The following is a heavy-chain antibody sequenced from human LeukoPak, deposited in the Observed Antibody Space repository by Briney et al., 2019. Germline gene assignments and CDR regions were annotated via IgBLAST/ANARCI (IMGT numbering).Heavy chain of an antibody. V-gene: IGHV3-30*04. Sequence: PGRSLRLSCAASGFTFSSYAMHWVRQAPGKGLEWVAVISYDGSNKYYADSVKGRFTISRDNSKNTLYLQMNSLRAEDTAVYYCASLPPQSSAAADYWGQGTLVTVSS. CDR3: ASLPPQSSAAADY. CDR2: ISYDGSNK. D-gene: IGHD6-13*01. CDR1: GFTFSSYA. J-gene: IGHJ4*02.